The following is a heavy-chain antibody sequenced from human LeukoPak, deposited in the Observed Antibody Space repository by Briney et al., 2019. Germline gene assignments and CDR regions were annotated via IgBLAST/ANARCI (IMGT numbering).Heavy chain of an antibody. CDR1: GFIFSSYG. D-gene: IGHD3-22*01. V-gene: IGHV3-48*04. Sequence: GGSLRLSCAASGFIFSSYGMNWVRQAPGKGLEWVSYISSSSSTIYYADSVKGRFTISRDNAKNSLYLQMNSLRAEDTAVYYCARDTGAYYDSGGLDYWGQGTLVTVSS. CDR3: ARDTGAYYDSGGLDY. J-gene: IGHJ4*02. CDR2: ISSSSSTI.